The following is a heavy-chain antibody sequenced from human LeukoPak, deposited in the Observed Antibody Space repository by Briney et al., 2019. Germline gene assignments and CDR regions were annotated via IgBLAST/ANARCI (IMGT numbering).Heavy chain of an antibody. CDR2: ISYDGSNK. CDR1: RFTFSSYA. D-gene: IGHD3-3*01. CDR3: AREGAIFGDDAFDI. Sequence: GGSLRLSCAASRFTFSSYAMHWVRQAPGKGLEWVAVISYDGSNKYYADSVKGRFTISRDNSKNTLYLQMNSLRAEDTAVYYCAREGAIFGDDAFDIWGQGTMVTVSS. J-gene: IGHJ3*02. V-gene: IGHV3-30*04.